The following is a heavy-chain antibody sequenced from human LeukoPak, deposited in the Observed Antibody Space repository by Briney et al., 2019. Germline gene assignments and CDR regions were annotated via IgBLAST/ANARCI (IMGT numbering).Heavy chain of an antibody. Sequence: SETLSLTCTVSGGSISSTSYYWGWIRQPPGKGLEWIGSLYHSGNTYYNPSLKSRVTISVDTSKNQFSLKLTSVTAADTAVYYCARSPIVSGYYTRWYFDLWGRGTLVTVSS. V-gene: IGHV4-39*07. D-gene: IGHD3-3*01. CDR1: GGSISSTSYY. J-gene: IGHJ2*01. CDR2: LYHSGNT. CDR3: ARSPIVSGYYTRWYFDL.